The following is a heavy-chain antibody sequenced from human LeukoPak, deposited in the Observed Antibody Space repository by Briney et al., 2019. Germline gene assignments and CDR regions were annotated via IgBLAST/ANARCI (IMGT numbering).Heavy chain of an antibody. CDR1: GGSISSYY. V-gene: IGHV4-59*01. J-gene: IGHJ6*03. D-gene: IGHD3-16*01. CDR2: IYYSGYT. Sequence: SETLSLTCTVSGGSISSYYWSWIRQPPGKGLEWIGDIYYSGYTNYNPSLKSRVTISVDTSKNQFSLKLRSVTAADTAVYYCARETSQKGAHYMDVRGKGTTVTVSS. CDR3: ARETSQKGAHYMDV.